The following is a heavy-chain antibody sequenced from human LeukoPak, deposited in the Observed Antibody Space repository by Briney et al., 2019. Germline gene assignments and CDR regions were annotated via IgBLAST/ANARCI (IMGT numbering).Heavy chain of an antibody. CDR2: IYTSGST. J-gene: IGHJ6*02. CDR3: AATRLAAAGEYYGMDV. Sequence: PSETLSLTCTVSGGSISSYYWSWIRQPAGKGLEWIGRIYTSGSTNYNPSLKSRVTMSVDTSKNQFSLKLSSVTAADTAVYYCAATRLAAAGEYYGMDVWGQGTTVTVSS. CDR1: GGSISSYY. D-gene: IGHD6-13*01. V-gene: IGHV4-4*07.